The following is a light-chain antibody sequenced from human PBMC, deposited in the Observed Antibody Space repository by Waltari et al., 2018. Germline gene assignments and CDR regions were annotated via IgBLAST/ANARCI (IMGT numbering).Light chain of an antibody. Sequence: QSALTQPASVSGSPEQSITISCTGTSSDVGGYDYVSWYQQHPGKAPKLLIYDVSYRPSGVAIRFSGSKSGNTAPLTISGLQPEDEGDYYCSSYTSSNTMVFGGGTKLTV. CDR3: SSYTSSNTMV. V-gene: IGLV2-14*03. CDR2: DVS. J-gene: IGLJ3*02. CDR1: SSDVGGYDY.